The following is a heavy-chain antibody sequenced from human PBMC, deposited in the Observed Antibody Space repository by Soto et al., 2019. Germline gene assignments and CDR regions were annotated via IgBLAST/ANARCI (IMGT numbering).Heavy chain of an antibody. CDR1: GFIFKMYW. V-gene: IGHV3-74*01. Sequence: LRLSCAASGFIFKMYWMHWVRQTPGKGLVWISRIYNDGSYTDYADSVKGRFTISRDNVNDTLYLQMNNLRAEDSGLYYCTRGPRPISTGTGAYWGQGTQVTVSS. D-gene: IGHD3-10*01. J-gene: IGHJ4*02. CDR3: TRGPRPISTGTGAY. CDR2: IYNDGSYT.